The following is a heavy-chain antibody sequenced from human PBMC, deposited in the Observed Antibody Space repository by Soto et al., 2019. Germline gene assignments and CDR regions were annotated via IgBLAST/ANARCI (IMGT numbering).Heavy chain of an antibody. CDR2: IYYTGGT. V-gene: IGHV4-59*01. D-gene: IGHD6-13*01. CDR1: GVTIRGYY. CDR3: ASGTLSTIAEPDS. J-gene: IGHJ4*02. Sequence: SETLSLTCNVSGVTIRGYYWNWIRQPPGKTLEWIGSIYYTGGTNYNPSLESLVTISVDTSKNHFSLKFNSLTAADTAVYYCASGTLSTIAEPDSCGQGTLVTVSS.